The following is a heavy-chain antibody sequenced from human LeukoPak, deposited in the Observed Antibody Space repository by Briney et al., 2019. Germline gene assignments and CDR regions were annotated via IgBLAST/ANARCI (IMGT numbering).Heavy chain of an antibody. CDR2: ISYDGSNK. CDR3: ARLGSQGGVAALDY. V-gene: IGHV3-30-3*01. D-gene: IGHD6-25*01. Sequence: PGGSLRLSCAASGFTLSSYAMHWVRQAPGKGLEWVAVISYDGSNKYYADSVKGRFTISRDNAKNTLYLQMNSLRAEDTAVYYCARLGSQGGVAALDYWGQGTLVTVSS. J-gene: IGHJ4*02. CDR1: GFTLSSYA.